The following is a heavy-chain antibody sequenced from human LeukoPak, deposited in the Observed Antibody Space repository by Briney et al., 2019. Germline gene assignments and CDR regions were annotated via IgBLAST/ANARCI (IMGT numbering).Heavy chain of an antibody. D-gene: IGHD6-19*01. CDR1: GFTFSSYG. Sequence: GGSLRPSCAASGFTFSSYGMHWVRQAPGKGLEWVAFIRYDGSNKYYADSVKGRFTISRGNSKNTLYLQMNSLRAEDTAVYYCASDSSGWSAFDYWGQGTLVTVSS. V-gene: IGHV3-30*02. J-gene: IGHJ4*02. CDR3: ASDSSGWSAFDY. CDR2: IRYDGSNK.